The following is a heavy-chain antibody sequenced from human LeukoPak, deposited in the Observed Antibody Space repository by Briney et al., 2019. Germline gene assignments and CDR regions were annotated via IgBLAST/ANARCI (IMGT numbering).Heavy chain of an antibody. D-gene: IGHD2-15*01. CDR3: ARVTVVAYFDY. CDR1: GYTFTSYD. CDR2: IIPILGIA. V-gene: IGHV1-69*04. Sequence: SVKVSCKASGYTFTSYDISWVRQAPGQGLEWMGRIIPILGIANYAQKFQGRVTITADKSTSTAYMELSSLRSEDTAVYYCARVTVVAYFDYWGQGTLVTVSS. J-gene: IGHJ4*02.